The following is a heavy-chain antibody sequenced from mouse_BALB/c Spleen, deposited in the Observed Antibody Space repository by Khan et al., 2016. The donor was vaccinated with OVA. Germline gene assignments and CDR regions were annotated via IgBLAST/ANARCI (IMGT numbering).Heavy chain of an antibody. CDR2: INPHIGET. D-gene: IGHD1-1*01. CDR1: GYSFTGYF. Sequence: EVQLQQSGPELVRPGASVKISCKASGYSFTGYFMNWVMQSHGKSLEWIGRINPHIGETFYNQRFKDKDTLTVDASSSTAHRELLSLASEDSAVYYCTRIYRSDCDYWGQGTTLTVSS. J-gene: IGHJ2*01. CDR3: TRIYRSDCDY. V-gene: IGHV1-20*02.